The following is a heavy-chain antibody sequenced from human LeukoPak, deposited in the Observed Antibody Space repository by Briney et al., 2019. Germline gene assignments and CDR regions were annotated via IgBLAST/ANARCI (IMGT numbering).Heavy chain of an antibody. J-gene: IGHJ5*02. V-gene: IGHV4-39*01. Sequence: SETLSLTCTVSGGSISSSSYYLGWIRQPPGKGLEWIGSIYYSGSTYYNPSLKSRVTISVDTSKNQFSLKLSSVTAADTAVYYCAGRGITIFGVVYSEFWFDPWGQGTLVTVSS. CDR3: AGRGITIFGVVYSEFWFDP. CDR1: GGSISSSSYY. CDR2: IYYSGST. D-gene: IGHD3-3*01.